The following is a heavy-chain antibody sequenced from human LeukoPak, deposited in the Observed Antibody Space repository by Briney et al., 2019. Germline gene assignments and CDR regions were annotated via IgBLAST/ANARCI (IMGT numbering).Heavy chain of an antibody. CDR1: GFTFSSYE. J-gene: IGHJ6*04. D-gene: IGHD3-10*02. CDR2: ISSSGSTI. V-gene: IGHV3-48*03. CDR3: AELGITMIGGV. Sequence: GGTLRLSCAASGFTFSSYEMNWVRQAPGKGLEWVSYISSSGSTIYYADSVKGRFTISRDNAKNSLYLQMNSLRAEDTAVYYCAELGITMIGGVWGKGTPVTISS.